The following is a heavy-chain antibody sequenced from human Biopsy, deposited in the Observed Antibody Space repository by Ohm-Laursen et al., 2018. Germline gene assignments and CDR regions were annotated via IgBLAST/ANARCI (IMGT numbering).Heavy chain of an antibody. CDR3: ALGGGSYVNFDY. V-gene: IGHV4-59*01. J-gene: IGHJ4*02. CDR2: ISNSGNT. D-gene: IGHD1-26*01. CDR1: GDSINSSY. Sequence: TLSLTCTVSGDSINSSYWSWIRQPPGKGLEWIGFISNSGNTNYNPSLKSRVTISADTSKNQFSLRLSSVTAADTAVYYCALGGGSYVNFDYWGQGTLVTVSS.